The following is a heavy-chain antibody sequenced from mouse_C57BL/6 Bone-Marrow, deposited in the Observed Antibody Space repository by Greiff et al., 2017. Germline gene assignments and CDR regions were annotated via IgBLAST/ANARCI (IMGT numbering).Heavy chain of an antibody. D-gene: IGHD2-3*01. J-gene: IGHJ1*03. CDR1: GFTFSSYA. CDR3: ERAWRWLPWYFDV. V-gene: IGHV5-4*03. CDR2: ISDGGSYT. Sequence: EVKLVESGGGLVKPGGSLKLSRAASGFTFSSYAMSWVRQTPEKRLEWVATISDGGSYTYYPDNVKGRFTISRDNAKNNLYLQMSHLKSEDTAMYYCERAWRWLPWYFDVWGTGTTVTVSS.